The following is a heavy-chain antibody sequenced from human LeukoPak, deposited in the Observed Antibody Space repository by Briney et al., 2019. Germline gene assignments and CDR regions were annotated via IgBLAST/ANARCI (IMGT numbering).Heavy chain of an antibody. D-gene: IGHD6-13*01. CDR2: IPYDGSNK. V-gene: IGHV3-30-3*01. J-gene: IGHJ3*02. CDR1: GFTFSSYA. Sequence: PGGSLRLSCAASGFTFSSYAMHWVRQAPGKGLEWVAVIPYDGSNKYYADSVKGRFTISRDNSKNTLYLQMNSLRAEDTAVYYCAKDTSSSWFDAFDIWGQGTMVTVSS. CDR3: AKDTSSSWFDAFDI.